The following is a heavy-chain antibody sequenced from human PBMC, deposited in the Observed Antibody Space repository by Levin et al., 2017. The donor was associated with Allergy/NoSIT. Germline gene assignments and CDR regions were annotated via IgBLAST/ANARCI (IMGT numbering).Heavy chain of an antibody. V-gene: IGHV5-51*01. CDR3: ARLPGANQYYYYGMDV. D-gene: IGHD4/OR15-4a*01. CDR1: GYSFTSYW. CDR2: IYPGDSGDSDT. J-gene: IGHJ6*02. Sequence: GESLKISCKGSGYSFTSYWIAWVRQMPGKGLEWMGIIYPGDSGDSDTRYSPSFQGQVTISADKSISTAYLQGNNLKASDTATYHCARLPGANQYYYYGMDVWGQGTSVTVSS.